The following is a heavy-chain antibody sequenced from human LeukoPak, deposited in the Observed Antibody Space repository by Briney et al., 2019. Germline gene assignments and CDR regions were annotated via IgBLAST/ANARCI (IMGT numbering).Heavy chain of an antibody. V-gene: IGHV3-30-3*01. CDR1: GFTFSSYA. CDR2: ISYDGSNK. Sequence: GGSLRLSCAASGFTFSSYAMHWVRQAPGKGLEWVAVISYDGSNKYYADSVKGRFTISRDNSKNTLYLQMNSLRAEDTAVYYCARGSNPWYYGMDVWGQGTTVTVSS. J-gene: IGHJ6*02. CDR3: ARGSNPWYYGMDV. D-gene: IGHD2-2*01.